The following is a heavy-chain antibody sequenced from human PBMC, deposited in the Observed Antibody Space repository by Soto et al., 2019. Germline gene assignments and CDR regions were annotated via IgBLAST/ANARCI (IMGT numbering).Heavy chain of an antibody. CDR1: GGTFRSYA. V-gene: IGHV1-69*13. CDR3: ARGRLLWFGELLQDSMGFDP. J-gene: IGHJ5*02. Sequence: SVQVTCQATGGTFRSYAINWVRQAPGQGLEWMGGIIPIFGTANYAQKFQGRVTITADESTSTAYMELSSLISEDTAVYYCARGRLLWFGELLQDSMGFDPWGQGTLVTVSS. CDR2: IIPIFGTA. D-gene: IGHD3-10*01.